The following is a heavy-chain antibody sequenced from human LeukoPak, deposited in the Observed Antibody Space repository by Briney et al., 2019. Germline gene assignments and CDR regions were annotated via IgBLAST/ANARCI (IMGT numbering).Heavy chain of an antibody. CDR2: IYPGDSDT. Sequence: GESLKISCKGSGYSFTSYWIGWVRQMPGKGLEWMGIIYPGDSDTRYSPSFQGQVTISADKSISTAYLQWSSLKASDTAMYYCARGGLAVAAAHPFDYWGQGTLVTVSS. J-gene: IGHJ4*02. D-gene: IGHD6-13*01. CDR3: ARGGLAVAAAHPFDY. V-gene: IGHV5-51*01. CDR1: GYSFTSYW.